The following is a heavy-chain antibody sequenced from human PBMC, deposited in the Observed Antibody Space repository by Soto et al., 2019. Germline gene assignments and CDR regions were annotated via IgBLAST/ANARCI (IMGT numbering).Heavy chain of an antibody. CDR1: GGTFSSYA. Sequence: SVKVSCKASGGTFSSYAISWVRQAPGQGLEWMGGIIPIFGTANYAQKFQGRVTITADESTSTAYMELSSLRYEDTAVYYCARDSLTYYYGSSGLVADAFDFWGQGTMVTVSS. CDR2: IIPIFGTA. D-gene: IGHD3-22*01. V-gene: IGHV1-69*13. J-gene: IGHJ3*01. CDR3: ARDSLTYYYGSSGLVADAFDF.